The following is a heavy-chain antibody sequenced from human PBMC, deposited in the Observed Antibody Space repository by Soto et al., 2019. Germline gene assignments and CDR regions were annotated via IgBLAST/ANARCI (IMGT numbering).Heavy chain of an antibody. V-gene: IGHV4-59*01. J-gene: IGHJ4*02. CDR3: ARESPFCPGGNCYCYFDY. Sequence: PSETLSLTCTVSGGSISSYYWSWIRQPPGKGLEWIGYIYYSGSTNYNPSLKSRVTISADTSKDQFSLNLRSVTAADTAVYYCARESPFCPGGNCYCYFDYWGQGTLVTVSP. CDR1: GGSISSYY. D-gene: IGHD2-15*01. CDR2: IYYSGST.